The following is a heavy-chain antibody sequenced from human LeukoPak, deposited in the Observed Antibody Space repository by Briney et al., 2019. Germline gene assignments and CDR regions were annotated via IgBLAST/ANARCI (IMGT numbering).Heavy chain of an antibody. J-gene: IGHJ4*02. CDR3: ARGDYVWGSYPSLMDY. Sequence: PSETLSLTCAVYGGSYSGYYWSWIRQPPGKGLEWIGEINHSGSTNYNPSLKSRVTISVDTSKNQFSLKLSSVTAADTAVYYCARGDYVWGSYPSLMDYWGQGTLVTVSS. D-gene: IGHD3-16*02. CDR2: INHSGST. V-gene: IGHV4-34*01. CDR1: GGSYSGYY.